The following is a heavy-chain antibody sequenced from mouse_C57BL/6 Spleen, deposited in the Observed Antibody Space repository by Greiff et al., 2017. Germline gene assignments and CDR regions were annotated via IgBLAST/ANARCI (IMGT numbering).Heavy chain of an antibody. D-gene: IGHD2-5*01. J-gene: IGHJ3*01. Sequence: VQLQQSGPELVKPGASVKIPCKASGYTFTDYNMDWVKQSHGKSLEWIGDINPNNGGTIYNQKFKGKATLTVAKSSSTAYMELRSLTSEDTAVYYCARTVHSTLFAYWRQGTLVTVSA. V-gene: IGHV1-18*01. CDR1: GYTFTDYN. CDR3: ARTVHSTLFAY. CDR2: INPNNGGT.